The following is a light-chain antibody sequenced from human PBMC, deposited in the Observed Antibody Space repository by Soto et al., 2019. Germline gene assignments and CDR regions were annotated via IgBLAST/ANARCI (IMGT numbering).Light chain of an antibody. CDR2: GNN. V-gene: IGLV1-40*01. J-gene: IGLJ1*01. CDR3: QSYDSSLSSYV. CDR1: SSNIGAGYD. Sequence: QSVLTQPPSVSGAPGQRVTISCTGSSSNIGAGYDVHWYQQLPGTAPKLLIYGNNNRPSGVPDRFSGSKSGTSASLAITGLQAGDEADYFCQSYDSSLSSYVFGTGPKVTVL.